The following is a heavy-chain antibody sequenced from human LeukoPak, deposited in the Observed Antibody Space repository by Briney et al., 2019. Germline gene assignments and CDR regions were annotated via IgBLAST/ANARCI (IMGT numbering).Heavy chain of an antibody. V-gene: IGHV3-48*01. J-gene: IGHJ6*02. Sequence: GGSLRLSCAASGFTFSIYSMNWVRQAPGKGLEWVSYISSRSCTIYYADSVKGRFTISRDNDKNSLYLQMNSLRAEATAVYSCVRDAGQQLSYYYGMDVWGQGTTVTVSS. CDR1: GFTFSIYS. CDR2: ISSRSCTI. CDR3: VRDAGQQLSYYYGMDV. D-gene: IGHD6-13*01.